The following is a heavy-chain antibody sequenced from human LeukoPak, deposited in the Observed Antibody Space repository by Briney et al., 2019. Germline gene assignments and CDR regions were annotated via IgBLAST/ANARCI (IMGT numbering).Heavy chain of an antibody. J-gene: IGHJ6*03. CDR2: IYYSGTT. D-gene: IGHD2-2*01. V-gene: IGHV4-39*01. CDR3: ARHFRNEVVVPAALKPENYYYYYMDV. CDR1: GGSISSNSYY. Sequence: SSETLSLTCTVSGGSISSNSYYWGWIRQPPGKGLEWIGIIYYSGTTFYNPSLKSRVTISVETSKNQFSLKLSSVTAADTAVYYCARHFRNEVVVPAALKPENYYYYYMDVWGKGTTVTISS.